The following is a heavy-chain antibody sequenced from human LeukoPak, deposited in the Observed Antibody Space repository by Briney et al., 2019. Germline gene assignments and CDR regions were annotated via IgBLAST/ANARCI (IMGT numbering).Heavy chain of an antibody. J-gene: IGHJ4*02. V-gene: IGHV3-7*01. CDR3: ASQAG. CDR2: IKQDGSEK. Sequence: GGSLRLSCAASGFTFSSYGMSWVRQAPGKGLEWVANIKQDGSEKSYVGSVKGRFTISRDNAKNSLYLQMNNLRAEDTAVYYCASQAGWGQGTLVTVSS. CDR1: GFTFSSYG.